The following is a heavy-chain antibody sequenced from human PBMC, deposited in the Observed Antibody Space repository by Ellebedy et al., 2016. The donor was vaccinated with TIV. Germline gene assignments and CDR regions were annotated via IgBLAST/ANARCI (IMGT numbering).Heavy chain of an antibody. D-gene: IGHD3-9*01. V-gene: IGHV4-34*01. CDR3: ARERYFDWSMRYFDY. Sequence: GSLRLXXAVYGGSFSGYYWSWIRQPPGKGLEWIGEINHSGSTNYNPSLKSRVTISVDTSKNQFSLKLSSVTAADTAVYYCARERYFDWSMRYFDYWGQGTLVTVSS. J-gene: IGHJ4*02. CDR1: GGSFSGYY. CDR2: INHSGST.